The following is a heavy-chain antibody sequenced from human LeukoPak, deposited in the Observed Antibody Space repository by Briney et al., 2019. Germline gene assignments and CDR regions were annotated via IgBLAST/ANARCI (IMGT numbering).Heavy chain of an antibody. Sequence: SETLSLTCTVSGGSISSYYWSWIRQPPGKGLEWIGYIYYSGSTNYNPSLKSRVTISVDTSKNQFSLKLSSVTAADTAVYYCARVPAGGYYFDYWGQGPLVPVSS. V-gene: IGHV4-59*01. J-gene: IGHJ4*02. CDR1: GGSISSYY. D-gene: IGHD3-16*01. CDR2: IYYSGST. CDR3: ARVPAGGYYFDY.